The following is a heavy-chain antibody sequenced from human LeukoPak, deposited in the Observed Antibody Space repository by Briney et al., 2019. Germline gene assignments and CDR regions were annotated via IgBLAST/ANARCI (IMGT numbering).Heavy chain of an antibody. CDR3: ARVSMAAAGPVALDY. CDR1: GFTFSSYG. D-gene: IGHD6-13*01. V-gene: IGHV3-30*02. Sequence: GGSLRLSCGASGFTFSSYGMHWVRQAPGKGLEWVAFIRYDGRNKYYAESVKGRFTISRDNAKNSLYLQMNSLRAEDTAVYYCARVSMAAAGPVALDYWGQGTLVTVSS. J-gene: IGHJ4*02. CDR2: IRYDGRNK.